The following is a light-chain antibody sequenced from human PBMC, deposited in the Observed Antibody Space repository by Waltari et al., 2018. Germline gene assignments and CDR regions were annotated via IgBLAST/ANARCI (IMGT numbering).Light chain of an antibody. CDR2: DGT. V-gene: IGLV2-14*01. CDR1: SSDIGDYNY. CDR3: SSYSTTNTIV. J-gene: IGLJ1*01. Sequence: QSALTQPASVSGSPGQSLTISCTGTSSDIGDYNYVSWYQQRPGTAPQLMIFDGTNRPSGVSNRFSGSKSGNTASLTISGLRADDEAHYYCSSYSTTNTIVFGTGTKVTVL.